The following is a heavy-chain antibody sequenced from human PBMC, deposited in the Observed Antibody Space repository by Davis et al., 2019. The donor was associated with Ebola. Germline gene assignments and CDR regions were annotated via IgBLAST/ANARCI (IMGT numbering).Heavy chain of an antibody. CDR1: GYTFTTYY. V-gene: IGHV1-46*01. CDR2: INPSAGST. D-gene: IGHD3-16*01. J-gene: IGHJ5*02. CDR3: ARESTNWFDP. Sequence: ASVKVSCKASGYTFTTYYIHWVRQAPGQGLEWMGIINPSAGSTNYAQKFQGRVTMTGDTSTSTVYMELNSLRSEDTAFYYCARESTNWFDPWGQGTLVTVSS.